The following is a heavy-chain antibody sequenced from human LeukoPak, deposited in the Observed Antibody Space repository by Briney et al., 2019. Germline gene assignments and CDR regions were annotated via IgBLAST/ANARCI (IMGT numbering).Heavy chain of an antibody. Sequence: SEILSLTCAVYGGSFSGHYWTWIRQPPGKGLEWIGEINHSGSTNYNPSLKSRVTISVDTSKNQFSLKVSSVTAADTAVYYCARVKDPGGYYYYYYMDIWGKGNTATVSS. D-gene: IGHD3-16*01. V-gene: IGHV4-34*01. CDR1: GGSFSGHY. CDR2: INHSGST. J-gene: IGHJ6*03. CDR3: ARVKDPGGYYYYYYMDI.